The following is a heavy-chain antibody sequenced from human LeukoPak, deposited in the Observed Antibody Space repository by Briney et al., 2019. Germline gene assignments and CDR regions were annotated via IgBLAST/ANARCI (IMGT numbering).Heavy chain of an antibody. CDR3: AKDPYCSSTSCAIDNYYGMDV. CDR2: ISYDGSNK. V-gene: IGHV3-30*18. D-gene: IGHD2-2*01. CDR1: GFTFSSYG. J-gene: IGHJ6*04. Sequence: GGSLRLSCAASGFTFSSYGMHWVRQAPGKGLEWVAVISYDGSNKYYADSVKGRFTISRENSKNTLYLQMNSLRAEDTAVYYCAKDPYCSSTSCAIDNYYGMDVWGKGTTVTVSS.